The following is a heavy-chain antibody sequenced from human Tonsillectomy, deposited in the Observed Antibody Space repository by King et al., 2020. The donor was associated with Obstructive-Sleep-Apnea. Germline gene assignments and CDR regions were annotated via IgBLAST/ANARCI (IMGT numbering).Heavy chain of an antibody. CDR2: IYHSGST. D-gene: IGHD1-26*01. Sequence: QLQESGPGLVKPSGTPSLTCVVSGGSISSSNWWSWVRQPPGKGLEWIGEIYHSGSTNYTPSLRSRVTISLDKSKNQFSLNLTSVTAADPAVYYCARGGSYDSFDIWGQGTMVTVSS. CDR1: GGSISSSNW. V-gene: IGHV4-4*02. CDR3: ARGGSYDSFDI. J-gene: IGHJ3*02.